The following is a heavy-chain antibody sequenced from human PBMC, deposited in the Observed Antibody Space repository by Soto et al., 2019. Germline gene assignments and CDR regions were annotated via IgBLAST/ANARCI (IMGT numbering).Heavy chain of an antibody. J-gene: IGHJ6*02. CDR1: GGTFSSYA. Sequence: SSVKVSCKASGGTFSSYAIGWVRQAPGQGLEWMGGIIPIFGTANYAQKFQGRVTITADKSTSTAYMELSSLRSEDTAVYYCAIPEYSSYLHYYYYGMDVWGQGTTVTVSS. V-gene: IGHV1-69*06. CDR3: AIPEYSSYLHYYYYGMDV. CDR2: IIPIFGTA. D-gene: IGHD6-6*01.